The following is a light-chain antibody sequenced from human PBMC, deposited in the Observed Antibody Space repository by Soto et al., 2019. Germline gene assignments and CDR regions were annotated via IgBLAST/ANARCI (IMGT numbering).Light chain of an antibody. Sequence: QSALTQPASVSGSPGQSITISCTGTSSDVGGYNFVSWYQQHPGKAPKLMLYNVYDRPSGISHRFSGSRSGNTASLTISGLQAEEEANYYCTSYTCTSTLVFGGGTKLTVL. V-gene: IGLV2-14*03. CDR2: NVY. J-gene: IGLJ2*01. CDR3: TSYTCTSTLV. CDR1: SSDVGGYNF.